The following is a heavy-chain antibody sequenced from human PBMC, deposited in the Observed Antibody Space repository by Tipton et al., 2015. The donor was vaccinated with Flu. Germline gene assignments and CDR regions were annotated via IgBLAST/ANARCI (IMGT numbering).Heavy chain of an antibody. Sequence: QLVQSGAEVKKPGASVKVSCKTSGFPFTVYYIHWVRQAPGHGLEWMGWINSNSGGTNYAQRFQGRVAMSRDTSVSTVYMELSGLRSDDTAVYYCARDGNFDVLTGFYPEFDCWGQGTLVTVSS. CDR2: INSNSGGT. CDR1: GFPFTVYY. V-gene: IGHV1-2*02. J-gene: IGHJ4*02. CDR3: ARDGNFDVLTGFYPEFDC. D-gene: IGHD3-9*01.